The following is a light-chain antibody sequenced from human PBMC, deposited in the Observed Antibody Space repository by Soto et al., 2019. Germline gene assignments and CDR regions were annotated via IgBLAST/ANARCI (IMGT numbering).Light chain of an antibody. J-gene: IGLJ3*02. Sequence: QSALTQPASVSGSPGQSIAISCTGTSSDVGGYNYVSWYQQHPGKAPKLMIYEVSNWPSGVSNRFSGSKSGNTASLTISGLQAEDEADYYCSSCTSSNTWVFGGGTKLTVL. CDR3: SSCTSSNTWV. CDR1: SSDVGGYNY. CDR2: EVS. V-gene: IGLV2-14*01.